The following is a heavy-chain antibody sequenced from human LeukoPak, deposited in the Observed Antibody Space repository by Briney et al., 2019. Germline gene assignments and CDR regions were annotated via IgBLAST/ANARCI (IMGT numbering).Heavy chain of an antibody. CDR2: IKEDGSDK. V-gene: IGHV3-7*03. D-gene: IGHD2-15*01. CDR1: EFTFSNYW. CDR3: ARVQGGLETPDY. Sequence: PGGSLRLSCAASEFTFSNYWMTWVRQAPGKGLEWVANIKEDGSDKYYVDSVKGRFTISRDNAKNSLYLQMNSLRAEDTAVYYCARVQGGLETPDYWGQGTLVTVSS. J-gene: IGHJ4*02.